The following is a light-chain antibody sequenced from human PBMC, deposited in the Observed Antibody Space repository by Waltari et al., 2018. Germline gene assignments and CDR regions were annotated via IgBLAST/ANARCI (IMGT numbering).Light chain of an antibody. V-gene: IGLV2-23*02. Sequence: QSALTQPASVSGSPGQSITISCPGTSRDVGSYNLVSWYQQHPGQAPKLMIYEVSKRPSGVSNRFSGSKSGNTASLTISGLQAEDEAEYYCCSYAGSSTEVFGGGTKLTVL. CDR1: SRDVGSYNL. CDR3: CSYAGSSTEV. CDR2: EVS. J-gene: IGLJ3*02.